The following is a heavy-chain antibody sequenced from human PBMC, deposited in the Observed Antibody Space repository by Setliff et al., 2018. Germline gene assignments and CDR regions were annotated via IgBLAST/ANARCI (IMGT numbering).Heavy chain of an antibody. D-gene: IGHD5-18*01. J-gene: IGHJ4*02. CDR3: ARGRGVDTAMVYFDY. CDR2: ISSSSSSI. Sequence: PGGSLRLSCAASGFTFSSYSMNWVRQAPGKGLEWVSYISSSSSSIYYADSVKGRFTISRDNAKNSLYLQMNSLRAEDTAVYYCARGRGVDTAMVYFDYWGQGTLVTVSS. CDR1: GFTFSSYS. V-gene: IGHV3-48*01.